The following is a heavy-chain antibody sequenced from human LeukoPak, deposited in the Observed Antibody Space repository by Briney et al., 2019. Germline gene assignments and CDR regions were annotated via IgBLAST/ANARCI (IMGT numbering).Heavy chain of an antibody. CDR3: ASGSYYDILTGYYMVAFDI. V-gene: IGHV4-31*03. D-gene: IGHD3-9*01. Sequence: SQTLSLTSTFSVGSFSSGGYSWSWIPQHPGKGLKWFGSIYTIGSTYYNPSLKSRVTISVDTSKNQFSLKLSSVTAADTAVYYCASGSYYDILTGYYMVAFDIWGQGTMVTVSS. J-gene: IGHJ3*02. CDR2: IYTIGST. CDR1: VGSFSSGGYS.